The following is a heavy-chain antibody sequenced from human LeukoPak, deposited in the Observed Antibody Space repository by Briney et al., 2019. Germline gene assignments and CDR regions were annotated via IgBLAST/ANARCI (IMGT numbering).Heavy chain of an antibody. CDR3: ARSPPAYYDSSVRYYYYYMDV. V-gene: IGHV4-61*02. J-gene: IGHJ6*03. D-gene: IGHD3-22*01. Sequence: SETLSLTCTVSGGSISSGSYYWSWIRQPAGKGLEWIGRIYTSGSTNYNPSLKSRVTISVDTSKNQFSLKLSSVTAADTAVYYCARSPPAYYDSSVRYYYYYMDVWGKGTTVTVSS. CDR2: IYTSGST. CDR1: GGSISSGSYY.